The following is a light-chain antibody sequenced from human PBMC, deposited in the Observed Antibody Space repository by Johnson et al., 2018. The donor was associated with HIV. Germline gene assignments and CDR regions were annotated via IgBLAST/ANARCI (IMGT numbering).Light chain of an antibody. V-gene: IGLV1-51*01. CDR2: DNN. Sequence: QSVLTQPPSVSAAPGQKVTISCSGSSSNIGNNYVSWYQQLPGTAPKLLIYDNNKRPSGIPDRFSGSKSGTSATLGITGLLTGDEADYYCAAWDDSLNGPVFGTGTKVTVL. CDR1: SSNIGNNY. CDR3: AAWDDSLNGPV. J-gene: IGLJ1*01.